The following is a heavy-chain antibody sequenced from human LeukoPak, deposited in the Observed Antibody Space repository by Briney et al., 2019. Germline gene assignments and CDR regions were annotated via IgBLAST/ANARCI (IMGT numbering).Heavy chain of an antibody. CDR1: GYTFTSYG. CDR2: INPNSGGT. CDR3: ARARLFDLWSGYSPSDPDV. Sequence: ASVKVSCKASGYTFTSYGFSWVRQAPGQGLEWMGRINPNSGGTNYAQKFQGRVTMTRDTSISTAYMELSRLRSDDTAVYYCARARLFDLWSGYSPSDPDVWGKGTTVTVSS. V-gene: IGHV1-2*06. D-gene: IGHD3-3*01. J-gene: IGHJ6*04.